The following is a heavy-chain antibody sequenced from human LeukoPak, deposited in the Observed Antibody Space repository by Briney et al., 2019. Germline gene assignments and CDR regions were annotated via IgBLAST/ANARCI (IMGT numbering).Heavy chain of an antibody. J-gene: IGHJ3*01. CDR3: ARDSQYYYDSSGYKF. CDR1: GFTFSSYS. CDR2: ISSSSSYI. V-gene: IGHV3-21*01. Sequence: PGGSLRLSCAASGFTFSSYSMNWARQAPGKGLEWVSSISSSSSYIYYADSVKGRFTISRDNAKNSLYLQMNSLRAEDTAVYYCARDSQYYYDSSGYKFWGQGTMVTVSS. D-gene: IGHD3-22*01.